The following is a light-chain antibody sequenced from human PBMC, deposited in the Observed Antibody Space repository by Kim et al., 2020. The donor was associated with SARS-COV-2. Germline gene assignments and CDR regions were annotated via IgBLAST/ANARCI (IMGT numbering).Light chain of an antibody. Sequence: STLSASVGDRVTITCRASQSINDWLAWYQQKPGKAPKLLIYETSTLETGVPSRFSGRASGTEFILTISSLQPDDFASYYCQHYDNFGGGTKVDIK. CDR2: ETS. CDR1: QSINDW. J-gene: IGKJ4*01. V-gene: IGKV1-5*03. CDR3: QHYDN.